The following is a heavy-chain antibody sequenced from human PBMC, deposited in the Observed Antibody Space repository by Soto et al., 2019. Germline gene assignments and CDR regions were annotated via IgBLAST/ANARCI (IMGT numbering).Heavy chain of an antibody. V-gene: IGHV1-58*02. CDR3: AAVTLPGDYVWGSYRFDP. CDR2: IVVGSGNT. Sequence: QMQLVQSGPEVKKPGTSVKVSCKASGFTFTSSAMQWVRQARGQRLEWIGWIVVGSGNTNYAQKFKERVTITRDRPTSTAYMELSSLRSEDTAVYYCAAVTLPGDYVWGSYRFDPWGQGTLVTVSS. J-gene: IGHJ5*02. D-gene: IGHD3-16*02. CDR1: GFTFTSSA.